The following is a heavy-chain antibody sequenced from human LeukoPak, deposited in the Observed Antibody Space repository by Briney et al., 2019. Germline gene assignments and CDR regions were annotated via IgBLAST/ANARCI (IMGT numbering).Heavy chain of an antibody. CDR3: ARRSPNYYFDY. Sequence: GGSLRLSCAASGFTFSTYSMNWVRQAPGKGLQWVSSISTGSSYIYYADSVKGRFTISRDNARNSLFLQMNSLRAEDTAVYYCARRSPNYYFDYWGQGTPVTVSS. V-gene: IGHV3-21*01. CDR2: ISTGSSYI. CDR1: GFTFSTYS. J-gene: IGHJ4*02.